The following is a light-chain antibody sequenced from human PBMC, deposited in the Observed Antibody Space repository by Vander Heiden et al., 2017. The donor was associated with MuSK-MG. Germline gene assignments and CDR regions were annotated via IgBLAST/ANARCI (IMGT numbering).Light chain of an antibody. CDR1: QSVDNY. V-gene: IGKV3-15*01. J-gene: IGKJ4*02. CDR2: GAS. CDR3: QQHSNRPPLS. Sequence: EIVLTQSPATLSVSPGQGATLSCRASQSVDNYLAWYQQKPGQAPRLLIYGASTRATGVPGRFSGSGYGTDFTLTINSLQSEDFAVYYCQQHSNRPPLSFGGGTKVEIK.